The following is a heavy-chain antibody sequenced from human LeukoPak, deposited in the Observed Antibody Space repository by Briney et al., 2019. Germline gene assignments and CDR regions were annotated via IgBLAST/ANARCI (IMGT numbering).Heavy chain of an antibody. Sequence: PGGSLRLSCAASGFIFSNYGIHWVRQAPGKGLEWVAFIRYDASDKYYADSVKGRFTISRDNSKNKVYLQMNSLRAEDTAVYYCAKDSWEVGAIADIDYWGQGTLVAVSS. CDR2: IRYDASDK. CDR3: AKDSWEVGAIADIDY. D-gene: IGHD1-26*01. V-gene: IGHV3-30*02. CDR1: GFIFSNYG. J-gene: IGHJ4*02.